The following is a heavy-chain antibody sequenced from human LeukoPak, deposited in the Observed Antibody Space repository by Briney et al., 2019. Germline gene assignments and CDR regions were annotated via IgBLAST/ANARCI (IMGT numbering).Heavy chain of an antibody. Sequence: GGSLRLSCVASGFTFSSYNLNWVRQAPGKGLEWVSSISSSSSYIYYADSVKGRFTISRDNAKNSLYLQMNSLRAEDTAVYYCARDYYDILTGIDYWGQGTLVTVSS. J-gene: IGHJ4*02. CDR1: GFTFSSYN. CDR2: ISSSSSYI. V-gene: IGHV3-21*01. CDR3: ARDYYDILTGIDY. D-gene: IGHD3-9*01.